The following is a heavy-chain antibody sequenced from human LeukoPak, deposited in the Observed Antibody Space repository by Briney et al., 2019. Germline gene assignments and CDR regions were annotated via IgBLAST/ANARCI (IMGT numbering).Heavy chain of an antibody. CDR3: ARDGEDYYDSSGYYRDY. CDR2: IYHSGST. CDR1: GYSISSGYY. J-gene: IGHJ4*02. Sequence: SETLSLTCTVSGYSISSGYYWGWIRQPPGKGLEWIGSIYHSGSTYYNPSLKSRVTISVDTSKNQFSLKLSSVTAADTAVYYCARDGEDYYDSSGYYRDYWGQGTLVTVSS. V-gene: IGHV4-38-2*02. D-gene: IGHD3-22*01.